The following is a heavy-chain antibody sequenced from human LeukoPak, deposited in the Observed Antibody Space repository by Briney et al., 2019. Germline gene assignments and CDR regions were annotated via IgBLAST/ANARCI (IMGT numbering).Heavy chain of an antibody. V-gene: IGHV4-61*01. Sequence: PSETLSLTCTVSGGSVSSGSYYWSWIRQPPGKGLEWIGYIYSGGSTNYNPSLKSRVTISVDTSKNQFSLKLSSVTAADTAVYFCTREVVVTYYFDYRGQGTLVTVSS. CDR3: TREVVVTYYFDY. J-gene: IGHJ4*02. D-gene: IGHD3-22*01. CDR2: IYSGGST. CDR1: GGSVSSGSYY.